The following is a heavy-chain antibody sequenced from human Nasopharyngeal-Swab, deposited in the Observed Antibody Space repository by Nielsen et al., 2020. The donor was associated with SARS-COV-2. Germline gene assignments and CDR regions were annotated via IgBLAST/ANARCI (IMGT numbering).Heavy chain of an antibody. CDR1: GSGFSYYE. D-gene: IGHD5-12*01. V-gene: IGHV3-48*03. CDR2: ISTTTATI. CDR3: AREVPYSGHDDAFDI. J-gene: IGHJ3*02. Sequence: GESLKISCAASGSGFSYYEMNRVRQAPGKGLEWISYISTTTATIYYADSVKGRFTISRDNAKNSLYLQMNSLRAEDTAVYYCAREVPYSGHDDAFDIWGQGTMVTVSA.